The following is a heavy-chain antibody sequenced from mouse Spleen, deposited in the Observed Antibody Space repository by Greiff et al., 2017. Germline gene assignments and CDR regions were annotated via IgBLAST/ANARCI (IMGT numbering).Heavy chain of an antibody. V-gene: IGHV1-39*01. D-gene: IGHD4-1*01. Sequence: EVQRVESGPELEKPGASVKISCTASGYSFTGYNMNWVKQSNGKSLEWIGNIDPYYGGTSYNQKFKGKATLTVDKSSSTAYMQLKSLTSEDSAVYYCARRKLGENAMDYWGQGTSVTVSS. CDR2: IDPYYGGT. J-gene: IGHJ4*01. CDR1: GYSFTGYN. CDR3: ARRKLGENAMDY.